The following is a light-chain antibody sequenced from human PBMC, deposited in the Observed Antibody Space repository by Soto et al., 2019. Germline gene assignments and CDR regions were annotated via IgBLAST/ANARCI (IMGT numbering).Light chain of an antibody. CDR2: EVS. CDR1: SSDVGSYNR. CDR3: SLYTSSSTL. V-gene: IGLV2-18*01. J-gene: IGLJ1*01. Sequence: QSVLTQPPSVSGSPGQSVTISCTGTSSDVGSYNRVSWYQQPPGTAPKLMIYEVSNRPSGVPDRFSGSKSGNTASLTISGLQAEDEADYYCSLYTSSSTLFGTGTKVTVL.